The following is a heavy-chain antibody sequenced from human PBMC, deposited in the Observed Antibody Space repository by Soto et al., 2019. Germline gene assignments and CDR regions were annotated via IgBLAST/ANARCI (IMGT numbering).Heavy chain of an antibody. J-gene: IGHJ4*02. CDR2: INAGNGNT. V-gene: IGHV1-3*01. CDR3: ARGDCSGGSCYPAFDY. Sequence: ASVKVSCKASGYTFTSYAMHWVRQAPGQRLEWMGWINAGNGNTKYSQKFQGRVTITRDTSASTAYMELSSLRSEDTAVYYCARGDCSGGSCYPAFDYWGQGTLVTVSS. D-gene: IGHD2-15*01. CDR1: GYTFTSYA.